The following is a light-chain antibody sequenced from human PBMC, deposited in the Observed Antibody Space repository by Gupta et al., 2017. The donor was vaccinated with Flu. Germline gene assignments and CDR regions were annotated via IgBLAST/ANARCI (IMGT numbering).Light chain of an antibody. V-gene: IGKV1-39*01. CDR1: QSIRSY. J-gene: IGKJ1*01. Sequence: DIQLTQSPSSLSASVGDRVTITCRASQSIRSYLDWYQQKPGKAPKLLIYAASSMQSGVPARFSGSGSGTDFTLTISSRQPEDFATYYCQQSSSYLWTFGQGTKVEIK. CDR3: QQSSSYLWT. CDR2: AAS.